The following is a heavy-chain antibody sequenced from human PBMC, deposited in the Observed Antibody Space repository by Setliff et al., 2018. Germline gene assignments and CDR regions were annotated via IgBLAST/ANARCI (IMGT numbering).Heavy chain of an antibody. CDR2: IYPSNSNI. V-gene: IGHV5-51*01. Sequence: GESLKISCKASGYSFTDYWIAWVRQMPGKGLEWMGIIYPSNSNIKYSPSFEAQITFPVDKSITTAYLQWSSLKASDTAIYYCARHRVGNSGYAIPILDFWGQGALVTVSS. D-gene: IGHD5-12*01. CDR1: GYSFTDYW. J-gene: IGHJ4*02. CDR3: ARHRVGNSGYAIPILDF.